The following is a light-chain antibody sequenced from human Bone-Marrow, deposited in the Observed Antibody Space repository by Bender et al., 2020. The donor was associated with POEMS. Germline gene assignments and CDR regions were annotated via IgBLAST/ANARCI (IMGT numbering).Light chain of an antibody. CDR1: DIGINS. Sequence: YVLTQPPSVSVAPGQTARITCGGDDIGINSVHWYQHKPGQAPVLVVYDDSDRPLGIPERFSGSNSGNTATLTISGVEAADEADFYCQVWDSNYDHVVFGGGTKLTVL. V-gene: IGLV3-21*02. CDR3: QVWDSNYDHVV. CDR2: DDS. J-gene: IGLJ2*01.